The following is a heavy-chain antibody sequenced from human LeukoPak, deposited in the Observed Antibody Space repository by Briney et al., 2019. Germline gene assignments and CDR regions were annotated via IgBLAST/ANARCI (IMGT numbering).Heavy chain of an antibody. V-gene: IGHV4-30-2*01. Sequence: PSQTLSLTCAVSGGSISSGGYSWSWIRQPPGKGLEWIGYIYHSGSTYYNPPLKSRVTISVDRSKNQFSLKLSSVTAADTALYYCARGGEYLSFWDYWGQGTLVTVSS. J-gene: IGHJ4*02. CDR1: GGSISSGGYS. CDR3: ARGGEYLSFWDY. CDR2: IYHSGST. D-gene: IGHD3-3*02.